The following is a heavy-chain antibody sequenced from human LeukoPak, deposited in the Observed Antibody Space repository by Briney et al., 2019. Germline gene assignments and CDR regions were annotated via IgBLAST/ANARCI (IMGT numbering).Heavy chain of an antibody. CDR1: GGSIRSGGYS. CDR3: ARRRKDLNWFDP. V-gene: IGHV4-30-2*01. CDR2: IYHSGST. J-gene: IGHJ5*02. Sequence: PSETLSLTCAVSGGSIRSGGYSWSWIRQPPGKGLEWIGYIYHSGSTYYNPSLKSRVTILVDRSKNQFSLRLNSVTAADTAVYYCARRRKDLNWFDPWGQGTLVTVSS.